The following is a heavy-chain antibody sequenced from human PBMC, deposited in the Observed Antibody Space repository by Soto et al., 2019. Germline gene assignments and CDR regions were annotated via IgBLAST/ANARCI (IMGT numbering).Heavy chain of an antibody. Sequence: PSETLSLTCAVSGGSIISINWCSCGRHPPGKGLEWIVEIYHSFITNYNPSLKSRVTISVDKSKNQFSLKLSSVTAADTAVYYCERTYITNGIDAWGQGTPVTVSS. J-gene: IGHJ6*02. CDR3: ERTYITNGIDA. CDR1: GGSIISINW. V-gene: IGHV4-4*02. D-gene: IGHD3-3*01. CDR2: IYHSFIT.